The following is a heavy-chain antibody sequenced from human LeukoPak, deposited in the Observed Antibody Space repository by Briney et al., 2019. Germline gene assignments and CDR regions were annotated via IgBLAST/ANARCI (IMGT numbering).Heavy chain of an antibody. J-gene: IGHJ4*02. V-gene: IGHV4-34*01. CDR2: INHSGST. CDR1: GGSFSGYY. D-gene: IGHD1-26*01. CDR3: ARERVGATIGFDN. Sequence: PSETLSLTCAVYGGSFSGYYWSWIRQPPGKGLEWIGEINHSGSTNYNPSLKSRVTISVDTSKNQFSLKLSSVTAADTAVYYCARERVGATIGFDNWGQGTLVTVSS.